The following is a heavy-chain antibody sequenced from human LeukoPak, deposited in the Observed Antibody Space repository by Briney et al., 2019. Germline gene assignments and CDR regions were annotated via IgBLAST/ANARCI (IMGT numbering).Heavy chain of an antibody. Sequence: ASVKVSCKASGYTFTSYGISWVRQAPGQGFEWMGWISAYNGNTNYAQKLQGRVTMTTDTSTSTAYMELRSLRSDDAAVYYCARGHSGYDPQPPFDYWGQGTLVTVSS. V-gene: IGHV1-18*01. D-gene: IGHD5-12*01. CDR2: ISAYNGNT. CDR3: ARGHSGYDPQPPFDY. J-gene: IGHJ4*02. CDR1: GYTFTSYG.